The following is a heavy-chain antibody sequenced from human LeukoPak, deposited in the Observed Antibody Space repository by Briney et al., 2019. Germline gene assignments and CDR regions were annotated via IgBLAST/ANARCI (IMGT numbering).Heavy chain of an antibody. Sequence: PGGSLRLSCAPSGFTFSSYGMHWVRQAPGKGLEWVAFIRYDGSADSVKGRFTISRDNSKNTLYLQMNSLRAEDTAVYYCAKKGSGWDYWGQGTLVTVSS. V-gene: IGHV3-30*02. CDR1: GFTFSSYG. CDR3: AKKGSGWDY. D-gene: IGHD6-19*01. J-gene: IGHJ4*02. CDR2: IRYDGS.